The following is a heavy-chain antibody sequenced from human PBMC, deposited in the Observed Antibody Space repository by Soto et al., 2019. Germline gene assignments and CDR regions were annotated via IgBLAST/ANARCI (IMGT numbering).Heavy chain of an antibody. D-gene: IGHD3-9*01. CDR2: ISGTGGST. CDR1: GFTFSSYA. CDR3: SKGITMTGGLTHDY. V-gene: IGHV3-23*01. J-gene: IGHJ4*02. Sequence: GGSLRLSCAASGFTFSSYAMSWVRQAPGKGLEWVSAISGTGGSTYYADSVKGRFTVSRDNSKNTVYLQMNSLRAEDTAVYYCSKGITMTGGLTHDYWGQGTLVTVSS.